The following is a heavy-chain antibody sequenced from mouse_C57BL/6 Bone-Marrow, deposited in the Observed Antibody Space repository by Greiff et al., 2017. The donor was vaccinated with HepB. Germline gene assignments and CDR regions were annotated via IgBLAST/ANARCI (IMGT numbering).Heavy chain of an antibody. CDR2: INPNNGGT. D-gene: IGHD1-1*01. J-gene: IGHJ2*01. CDR3: AIPYYYGSSNFDY. V-gene: IGHV1-26*01. Sequence: EVQLQQSGPELVKPGASVKISCKASGYTFTDYYMNWVKQSHGKSLEWIGDINPNNGGTSYNQKFKGKATLTVDKSSSTAYMELRSLTSEDSAVYYCAIPYYYGSSNFDYWGQGTTLTVSS. CDR1: GYTFTDYY.